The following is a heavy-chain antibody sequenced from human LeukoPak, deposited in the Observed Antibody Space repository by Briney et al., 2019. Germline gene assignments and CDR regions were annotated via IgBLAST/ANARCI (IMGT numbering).Heavy chain of an antibody. CDR2: IKQDGSEK. D-gene: IGHD6-19*01. J-gene: IGHJ4*02. V-gene: IGHV3-7*05. CDR3: ARESESSGWYDY. CDR1: GFTFSNYW. Sequence: GGSLRLSCAASGFTFSNYWMCWVRQAPGKGLERVANIKQDGSEKYYVDSVKGRFTISRDNSKNSLYLQMNSLRSDDTALYYCARESESSGWYDYWGQGTLVTVSS.